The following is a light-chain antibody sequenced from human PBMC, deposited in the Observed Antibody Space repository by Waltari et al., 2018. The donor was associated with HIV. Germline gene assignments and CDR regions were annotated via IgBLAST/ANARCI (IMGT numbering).Light chain of an antibody. CDR1: RSNIGEGYG. CDR3: QSYDTDLKSGV. J-gene: IGLJ3*02. CDR2: GAD. V-gene: IGLV1-40*01. Sequence: QSALTQPPSVSAAPGQRVTISCTWSRSNIGEGYGVQWYQQIPGAAPKLLIFGADIRPAGVPDRFSGSKSGRSASLAISGLQSDDEADYFCQSYDTDLKSGVFGGGTKVTVL.